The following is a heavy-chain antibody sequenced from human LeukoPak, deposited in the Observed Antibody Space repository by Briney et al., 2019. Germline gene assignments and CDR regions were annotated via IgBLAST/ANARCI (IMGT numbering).Heavy chain of an antibody. CDR3: ASSFTFGGVNSKPDYYYYMNV. Sequence: SVKVSCKASGGTFSSYAISWVRQAPGQGLEWKGRIIPIFSTANYAQKFQGRVTITTDESTSTAYMELSSLRSEDTAVYYCASSFTFGGVNSKPDYYYYMNVWGKGTTVTVSS. V-gene: IGHV1-69*05. CDR1: GGTFSSYA. J-gene: IGHJ6*03. CDR2: IIPIFSTA. D-gene: IGHD3-16*01.